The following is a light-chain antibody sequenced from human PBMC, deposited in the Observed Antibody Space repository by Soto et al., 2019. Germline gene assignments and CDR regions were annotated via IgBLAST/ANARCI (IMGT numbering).Light chain of an antibody. Sequence: QSALTQPASVSGSPGQSITISFTGTSSDVGGYNYVSWYQQHPGKAPKLMIYEVSNRPSGVSNRFSGSKSGNTASLTISGLQAEDEADYYCSSYTSSSTLAWVFGGGTKLTVL. CDR3: SSYTSSSTLAWV. CDR2: EVS. CDR1: SSDVGGYNY. J-gene: IGLJ3*02. V-gene: IGLV2-14*01.